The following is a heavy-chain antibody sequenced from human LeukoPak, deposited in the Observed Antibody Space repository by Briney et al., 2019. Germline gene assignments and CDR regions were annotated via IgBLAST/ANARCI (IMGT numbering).Heavy chain of an antibody. CDR2: IYPYNGNT. Sequence: GASVKVSCKASGYTFTTYGISWVRQAPGQGLEWMGWIYPYNGNTNYAQNFQGRVTMTTETSTSTTYMELRSLRSDDTAVYYCAKRGAEVGTTVAPGDYWGQGTLLTVSS. V-gene: IGHV1-18*01. CDR1: GYTFTTYG. CDR3: AKRGAEVGTTVAPGDY. D-gene: IGHD1-26*01. J-gene: IGHJ4*02.